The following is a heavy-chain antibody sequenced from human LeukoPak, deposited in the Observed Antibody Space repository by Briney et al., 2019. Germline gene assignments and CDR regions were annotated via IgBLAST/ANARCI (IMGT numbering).Heavy chain of an antibody. CDR3: ANNTVTAGAYFDY. D-gene: IGHD4-17*01. CDR2: ISYDGSNK. CDR1: GFTFSSYA. J-gene: IGHJ4*02. Sequence: GGSLRLSCAASGFTFSSYAVHWVRQAPGKGLEWVAVISYDGSNKYYADSVKGRFTISRDNSKNTLYLQMNSLRAEDTAVYYCANNTVTAGAYFDYWGQGTLVTVSS. V-gene: IGHV3-30-3*01.